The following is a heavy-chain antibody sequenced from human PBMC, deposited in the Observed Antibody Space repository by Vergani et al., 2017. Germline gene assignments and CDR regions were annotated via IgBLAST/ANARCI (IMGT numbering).Heavy chain of an antibody. D-gene: IGHD5-12*01. CDR3: ARGLTSIAAPNWFGP. CDR2: IYYSGST. V-gene: IGHV4-39*07. J-gene: IGHJ5*02. CDR1: GGSISSSSYY. Sequence: QLQLQESGPGLVKPSETLSLTCTVSGGSISSSSYYWGWIRQPPGKGLEWIGSIYYSGSTYYNPSLKSRVTISVDTSKNQFSLMLSSVTAADTAVYYCARGLTSIAAPNWFGPWGQGTLVTVSS.